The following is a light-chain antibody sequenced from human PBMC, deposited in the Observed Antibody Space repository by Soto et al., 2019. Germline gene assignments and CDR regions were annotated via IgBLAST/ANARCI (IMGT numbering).Light chain of an antibody. Sequence: DIQMTQSPSSLSASVGDRVTITCRASQSITIYLNWYQQKPGEAPNLLIFGASTLQSGVPSRFSGSGSGTDFTLTISSLQPEDFATYYCQQSYGTLWTFGQGTKVEIK. V-gene: IGKV1-39*01. J-gene: IGKJ1*01. CDR2: GAS. CDR1: QSITIY. CDR3: QQSYGTLWT.